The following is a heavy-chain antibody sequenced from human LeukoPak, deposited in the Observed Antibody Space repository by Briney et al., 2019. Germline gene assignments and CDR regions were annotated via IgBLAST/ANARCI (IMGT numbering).Heavy chain of an antibody. CDR3: ARAVHDYDSDGYYFGYYFDS. D-gene: IGHD3-22*01. J-gene: IGHJ4*02. V-gene: IGHV1-8*01. Sequence: ASVKVSCKASGYTFTNYDINWVRQAPGQGLQWLGWMNPNNDDTDYAPKFQDRVTLTWNTSINTAYMELSSLRSEDTAVYYCARAVHDYDSDGYYFGYYFDSWGQGTLVTVSS. CDR2: MNPNNDDT. CDR1: GYTFTNYD.